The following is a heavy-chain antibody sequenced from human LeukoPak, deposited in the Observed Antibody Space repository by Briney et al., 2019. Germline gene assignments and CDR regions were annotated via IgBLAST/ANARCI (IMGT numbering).Heavy chain of an antibody. J-gene: IGHJ6*02. CDR2: ISYDGSNT. V-gene: IGHV3-30*03. Sequence: GGSLRLSCAASGFTFSDYYMSWIRQAPGKGLEWVAVISYDGSNTYYADSVKGRFTISRDNSKNTLYLQMNSLRAEDTAVYYYARVLGEVRWSSDYYYGMDVWGQGTTVTVSS. CDR3: ARVLGEVRWSSDYYYGMDV. D-gene: IGHD4-23*01. CDR1: GFTFSDYY.